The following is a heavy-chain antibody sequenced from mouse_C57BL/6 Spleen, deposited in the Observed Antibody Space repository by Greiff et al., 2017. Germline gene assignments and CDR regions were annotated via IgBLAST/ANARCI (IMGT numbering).Heavy chain of an antibody. CDR3: ACGGYDDYLMDY. V-gene: IGHV3-8*01. J-gene: IGHJ2*01. D-gene: IGHD2-3*01. CDR2: ISYSGST. CDR1: GYSITSDY. Sequence: EVKLMESGPGLAKPSQSLSLTCSVTGYSITSDYWNWIRQFPGTKLEYMGYISYSGSTYYNPSLTSRISLTRDTSTNQYYLQLNSVTTEDTATYYCACGGYDDYLMDYWGQGTTLTVSS.